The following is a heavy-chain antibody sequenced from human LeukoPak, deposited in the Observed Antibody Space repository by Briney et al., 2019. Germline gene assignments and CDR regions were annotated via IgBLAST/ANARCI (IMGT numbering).Heavy chain of an antibody. CDR1: GYTLTELY. J-gene: IGHJ6*03. V-gene: IGHV1-24*01. Sequence: ASVKVSCKVSGYTLTELYMHCLRQAPGKEVVWMGGFDPEDGETIYAQKFQGRVTMTEDTSTDTAYMELSSLRSEDTAVYYCARGPSITMVRGAYPHYYYYMDVWGKGNTVTVSS. CDR3: ARGPSITMVRGAYPHYYYYMDV. D-gene: IGHD3-10*01. CDR2: FDPEDGET.